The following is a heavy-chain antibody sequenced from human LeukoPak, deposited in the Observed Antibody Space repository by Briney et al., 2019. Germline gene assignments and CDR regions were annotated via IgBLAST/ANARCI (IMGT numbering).Heavy chain of an antibody. J-gene: IGHJ4*02. D-gene: IGHD3-3*01. V-gene: IGHV3-23*01. CDR1: GFTFSSYA. Sequence: GGSLRLSCAASGFTFSSYAMSWVRQAPGKGLEWVSAIGGTGATTYYADSVKGRFTISRDNSKNTLYLQMNSLRAEDTAVYYCAKRAIWSGYYWDYWGQGTLVTVSS. CDR2: IGGTGATT. CDR3: AKRAIWSGYYWDY.